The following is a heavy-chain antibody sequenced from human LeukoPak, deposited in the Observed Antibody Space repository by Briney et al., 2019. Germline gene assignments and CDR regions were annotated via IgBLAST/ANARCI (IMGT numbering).Heavy chain of an antibody. J-gene: IGHJ5*02. Sequence: ASVKVSCKASGYTFTSYDINWVRQATGQGLEWMGWMNPNSGNTGSAQKFQGRVTMTRNTSISTAYMELSSPRSEDTAVYYCARGRLLWFGELLLNWFDPWRQGTLVTVSS. CDR2: MNPNSGNT. CDR3: ARGRLLWFGELLLNWFDP. V-gene: IGHV1-8*01. CDR1: GYTFTSYD. D-gene: IGHD3-10*01.